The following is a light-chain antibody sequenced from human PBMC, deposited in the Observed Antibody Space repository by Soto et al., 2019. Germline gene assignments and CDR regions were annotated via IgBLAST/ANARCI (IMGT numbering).Light chain of an antibody. CDR2: DTY. CDR3: LLTFRAQWV. V-gene: IGLV7-46*01. Sequence: QSVVSHEPSLTLSPGGTVTLTCASRSGPVTTGHHAYWFQQKPGQAPRILIFDTYNRHSWTPARFSGSLLGGQAALTLSGAQPEDEAEYYCLLTFRAQWVFGGGTKVTVL. CDR1: SGPVTTGHH. J-gene: IGLJ3*02.